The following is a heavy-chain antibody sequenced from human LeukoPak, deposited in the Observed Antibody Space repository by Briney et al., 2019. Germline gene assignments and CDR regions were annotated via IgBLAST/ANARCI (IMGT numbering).Heavy chain of an antibody. Sequence: ASVKVSCKASGYTFTGYYLHWVRQAPGQGLEWMGWINPNSGDTNYAQKFQGRVTMTRDTSIRTAYMELSGLRSGDTAVYYCAKISYEYFFDYWGQGTLVTVSS. J-gene: IGHJ4*02. V-gene: IGHV1-2*02. CDR2: INPNSGDT. D-gene: IGHD5-12*01. CDR3: AKISYEYFFDY. CDR1: GYTFTGYY.